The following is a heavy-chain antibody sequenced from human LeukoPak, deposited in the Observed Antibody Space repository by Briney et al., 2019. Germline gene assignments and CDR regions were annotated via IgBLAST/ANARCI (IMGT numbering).Heavy chain of an antibody. CDR1: GGSISNYY. V-gene: IGHV4-4*07. CDR2: MYTSGRT. CDR3: ASGGNSGSYFED. J-gene: IGHJ4*02. Sequence: DPSETLSLTCTVSGGSISNYYWSWVRQPAGKGLGWIGRMYTSGRTDYNPSLKSRVTMSVDTSKNQFSLKLSSVTAGDTAVYYCASGGNSGSYFEDWGQGTLVTVSS. D-gene: IGHD1-26*01.